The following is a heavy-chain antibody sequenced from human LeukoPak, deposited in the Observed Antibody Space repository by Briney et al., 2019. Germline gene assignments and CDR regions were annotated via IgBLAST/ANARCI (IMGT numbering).Heavy chain of an antibody. J-gene: IGHJ4*02. D-gene: IGHD2-15*01. Sequence: SEALSLTRNLSRDSLSEYNWRGVRPTPQGGRECSGRIFRSGSTKYSPSIQRRVNMAVATSNNKAYLMLSSMTTADTAVYYYARNGYCSGGSCFLDYWGQGTLVTVSS. CDR2: IFRSGST. V-gene: IGHV4-4*07. CDR3: ARNGYCSGGSCFLDY. CDR1: RDSLSEYN.